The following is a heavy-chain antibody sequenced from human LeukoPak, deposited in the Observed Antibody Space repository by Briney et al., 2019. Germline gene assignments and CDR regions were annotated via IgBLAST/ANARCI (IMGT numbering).Heavy chain of an antibody. J-gene: IGHJ4*02. V-gene: IGHV3-23*01. Sequence: GGSLRLSCAASGFTFNTYGMNWVRQAPGKGLEWVSGTCGSGAATYYADSVKGRFTISRDNSKNILYLRMNSLRAEDTAIYYCARDLRICPRKYDSSSHPFDYWGQGTLVTVSS. CDR2: TCGSGAAT. CDR1: GFTFNTYG. D-gene: IGHD3-22*01. CDR3: ARDLRICPRKYDSSSHPFDY.